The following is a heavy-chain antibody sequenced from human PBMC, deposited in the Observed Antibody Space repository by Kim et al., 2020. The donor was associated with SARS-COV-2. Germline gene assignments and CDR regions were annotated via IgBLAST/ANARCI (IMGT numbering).Heavy chain of an antibody. V-gene: IGHV3-30*02. CDR3: AKGGRLLGDAFDI. J-gene: IGHJ3*02. D-gene: IGHD3-16*01. Sequence: YADSGKGRFTISRDNSKNTLYLQMNSLRAEDTAVYYCAKGGRLLGDAFDIWGQGTMVTVSS.